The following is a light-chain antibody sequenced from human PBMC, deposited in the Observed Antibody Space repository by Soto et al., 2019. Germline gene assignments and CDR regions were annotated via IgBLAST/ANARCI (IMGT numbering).Light chain of an antibody. CDR2: VTT. V-gene: IGLV1-40*01. J-gene: IGLJ3*02. CDR1: PSNIGAGFD. CDR3: QSYDTSLSGAWV. Sequence: QLVLTQPPSVSGAPGQRITISCTGSPSNIGAGFDVHWYQQFPGTAPKLLIYVTTSRPSGVPDRFSGSQSGTSASLAITGLQAGDEADYYCQSYDTSLSGAWVFGGGTKLTVL.